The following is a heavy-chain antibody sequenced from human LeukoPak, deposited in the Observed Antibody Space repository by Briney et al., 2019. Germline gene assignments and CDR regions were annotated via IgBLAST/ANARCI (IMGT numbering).Heavy chain of an antibody. J-gene: IGHJ5*02. Sequence: PETLSLTCTVSGGSLSSYYWSWIRQPAGKGLAWIGYIYYSGSTYYNPSLKSRVTIPVDTSKNQFSLKLSSVTAADTAVYYCARVENYGSGSSEYWFDRWGQGTLVTVSS. D-gene: IGHD3-10*01. CDR1: GGSLSSYY. CDR3: ARVENYGSGSSEYWFDR. V-gene: IGHV4-59*01. CDR2: IYYSGST.